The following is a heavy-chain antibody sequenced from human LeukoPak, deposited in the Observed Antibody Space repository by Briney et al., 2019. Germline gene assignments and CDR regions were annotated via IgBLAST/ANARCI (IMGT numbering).Heavy chain of an antibody. Sequence: SVKVSCKASGGTFSSYAISWVRQAPGQGLEWMGGTIPFFGTANYAQKFQGRVTITADESTSTAYMELSSLRSEDTAVYYCARTPLRFLEWLSTPNYYYYYMDVWGKGTTVTVSS. V-gene: IGHV1-69*13. J-gene: IGHJ6*03. CDR3: ARTPLRFLEWLSTPNYYYYYMDV. CDR2: TIPFFGTA. CDR1: GGTFSSYA. D-gene: IGHD3-3*01.